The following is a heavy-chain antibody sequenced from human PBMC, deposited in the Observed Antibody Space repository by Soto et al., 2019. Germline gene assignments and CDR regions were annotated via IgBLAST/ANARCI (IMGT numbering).Heavy chain of an antibody. V-gene: IGHV2-70*01. CDR3: ARMVKSRHYYASGSSFNFDF. CDR1: GFSLTTSGMS. D-gene: IGHD3-10*01. CDR2: IDWDDDK. J-gene: IGHJ4*02. Sequence: GSGPTLVNPTQTLTLTCSFSGFSLTTSGMSVSWIRQPPGKALEWLALIDWDDDKYYSTSLRTRLTISKDTSKNQVVLTMTNMDPVDTATYYCARMVKSRHYYASGSSFNFDFWGQGTPVTVSS.